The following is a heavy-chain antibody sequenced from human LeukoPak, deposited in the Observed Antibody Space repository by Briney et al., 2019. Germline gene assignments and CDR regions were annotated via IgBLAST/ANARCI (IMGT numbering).Heavy chain of an antibody. Sequence: SVKVSCKASGGTSSSYTISWVRQAPGQGLEWMGRIIPILGIANYAQKFQGRVTITADKSTSTAYMELSSLRSEDTAVYYCARDATWAQYSSSWNNWFDPWGQGTLVTVSS. CDR3: ARDATWAQYSSSWNNWFDP. CDR2: IIPILGIA. V-gene: IGHV1-69*04. J-gene: IGHJ5*02. CDR1: GGTSSSYT. D-gene: IGHD6-13*01.